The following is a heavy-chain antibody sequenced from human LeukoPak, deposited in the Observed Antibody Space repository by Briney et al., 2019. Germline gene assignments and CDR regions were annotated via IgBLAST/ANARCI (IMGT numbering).Heavy chain of an antibody. D-gene: IGHD4-11*01. J-gene: IGHJ4*02. CDR3: ARGRRDYSNYEGTLEY. V-gene: IGHV3-48*01. CDR2: ISTSSRTI. CDR1: GFTFSSYT. Sequence: PGGSLRLSCAASGFTFSSYTMDWVRQAPGKGLEWVAYISTSSRTIYYADSVKGRFTISRDDAKNSLSLHMDSLRAEDTAVCYCARGRRDYSNYEGTLEYWGQGTLVTVSS.